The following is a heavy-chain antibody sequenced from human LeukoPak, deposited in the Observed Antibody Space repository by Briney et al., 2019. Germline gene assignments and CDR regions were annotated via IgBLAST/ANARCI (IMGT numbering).Heavy chain of an antibody. Sequence: ASVEVSCKASGGTFSNYAISWVRQAPGQGLEWMGAIIPIFGTANYAQKFQGRVTITADESTSTAYMELSSLRSEDTAVYYCARILSSSWYEYFHHWGQGTLVTVSS. D-gene: IGHD6-19*01. J-gene: IGHJ1*01. CDR3: ARILSSSWYEYFHH. CDR2: IIPIFGTA. V-gene: IGHV1-69*13. CDR1: GGTFSNYA.